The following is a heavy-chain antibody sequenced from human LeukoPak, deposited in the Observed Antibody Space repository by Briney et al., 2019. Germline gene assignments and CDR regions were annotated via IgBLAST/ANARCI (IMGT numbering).Heavy chain of an antibody. J-gene: IGHJ4*02. Sequence: GGSLRLSCAASGFSFSNYWMHWVRQVPGKGLMWVSRVDNDGSGTSYADSVKGRFTISRDNAKNTVYLQMNSLRDEDTAVYYCARSQRGYSYGEHWGQGTPVTVSS. CDR1: GFSFSNYW. CDR3: ARSQRGYSYGEH. V-gene: IGHV3-74*01. D-gene: IGHD5-18*01. CDR2: VDNDGSGT.